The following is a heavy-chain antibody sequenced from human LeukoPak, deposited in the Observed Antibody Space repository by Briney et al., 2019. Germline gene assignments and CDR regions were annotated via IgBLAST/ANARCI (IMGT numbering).Heavy chain of an antibody. Sequence: ASVKVSCRVSGYNLTELSTDWVRQAPGKGLEWMGGFDPGNAEIIYAQKFQGRVTMTEDTSTDTAYMELSSLRSEDTALYYCATGEWEQLMDYWGQGTLVTVSS. CDR3: ATGEWEQLMDY. CDR2: FDPGNAEI. D-gene: IGHD1/OR15-1a*01. CDR1: GYNLTELS. J-gene: IGHJ4*02. V-gene: IGHV1-24*01.